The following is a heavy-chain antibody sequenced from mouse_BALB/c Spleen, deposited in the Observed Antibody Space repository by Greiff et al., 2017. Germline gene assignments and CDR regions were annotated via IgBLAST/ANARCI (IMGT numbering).Heavy chain of an antibody. CDR2: ISDGGSYT. Sequence: EVKLMESGGGLVKPGGSLKLSCAASGFTFSDYYMYWVRQPPEKRLEWVATISDGGSYTYYPDSVKGRFTISRDNAKNNLYLQMSSLKSEDTAMYYCARALITTAGVDYWGQGTTLTVSS. D-gene: IGHD1-2*01. V-gene: IGHV5-4*02. CDR1: GFTFSDYY. CDR3: ARALITTAGVDY. J-gene: IGHJ2*01.